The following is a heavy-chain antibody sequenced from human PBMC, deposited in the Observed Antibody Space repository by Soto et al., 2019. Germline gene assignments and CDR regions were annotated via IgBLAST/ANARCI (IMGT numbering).Heavy chain of an antibody. Sequence: DLAESGGGFVQPGGALRLSCVFSGLTSSGIELNWVRQAAGKGLEWLSYISASGDTVDYIDSVRGRFTISRDNAKQSLFLQMSALRVEDTAVYYCAGLSVTGGVDVWGQGTTVTVSS. J-gene: IGHJ6*02. CDR3: AGLSVTGGVDV. D-gene: IGHD2-21*02. V-gene: IGHV3-48*03. CDR1: GLTSSGIE. CDR2: ISASGDTV.